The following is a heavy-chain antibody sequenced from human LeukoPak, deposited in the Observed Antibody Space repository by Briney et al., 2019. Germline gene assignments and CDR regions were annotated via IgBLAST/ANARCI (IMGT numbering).Heavy chain of an antibody. V-gene: IGHV3-66*01. Sequence: GGSLRLSCAASGFTVSSNYMSWGRQAPGKGLVWVSVIYTGGTTYYADSVKGRFTISRDNSKNTLYLQMNSLRAEDTAVYYCARDVAAPGRVYFDYWGQGSLVTVSS. CDR2: IYTGGTT. J-gene: IGHJ4*02. CDR1: GFTVSSNY. CDR3: ARDVAAPGRVYFDY. D-gene: IGHD6-13*01.